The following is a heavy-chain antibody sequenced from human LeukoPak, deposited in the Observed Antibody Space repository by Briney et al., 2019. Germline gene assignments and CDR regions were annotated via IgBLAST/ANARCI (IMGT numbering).Heavy chain of an antibody. D-gene: IGHD2-15*01. Sequence: GGSLRLSCAASGFTFNNYAMSWVRQAPGKGLEWVSTITVSGGSACYADSVKGRFTISRDNSKNTMSLQMNSLRAEDTAVYYCAKSTGGSCYSASDLWGRGTLVTVSS. CDR2: ITVSGGSA. CDR1: GFTFNNYA. CDR3: AKSTGGSCYSASDL. V-gene: IGHV3-23*01. J-gene: IGHJ2*01.